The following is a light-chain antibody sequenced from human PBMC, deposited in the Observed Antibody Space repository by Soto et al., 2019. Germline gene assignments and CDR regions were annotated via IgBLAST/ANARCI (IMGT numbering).Light chain of an antibody. Sequence: DIQMTQSPSSVSASVGDRVTITCRASQGISSWLVWYQQKPGKAPRFLLHTASSLQSGVPSRFSGSGSGTDFTLTISSLQPEDFATYYCQQANSFPLTFGGGTKVEIK. CDR2: TAS. V-gene: IGKV1-12*01. J-gene: IGKJ4*01. CDR1: QGISSW. CDR3: QQANSFPLT.